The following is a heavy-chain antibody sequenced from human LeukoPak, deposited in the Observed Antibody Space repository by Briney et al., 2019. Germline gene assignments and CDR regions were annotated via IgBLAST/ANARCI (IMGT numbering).Heavy chain of an antibody. CDR3: ARKKLVARGYFDF. Sequence: PSETLSLTCTVSGDSISNSGYNWDWIRQSPGKGLEWIGSINHSGTTYYEPSLKSRVTISVDASKNQFSLKLSSVTAADTTIYYCARKKLVARGYFDFWGRGIPVTVSS. V-gene: IGHV4-39*01. D-gene: IGHD6-13*01. J-gene: IGHJ4*02. CDR1: GDSISNSGYN. CDR2: INHSGTT.